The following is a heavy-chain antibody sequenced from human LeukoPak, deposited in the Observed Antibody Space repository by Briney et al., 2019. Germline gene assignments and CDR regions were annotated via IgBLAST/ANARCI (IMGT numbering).Heavy chain of an antibody. CDR2: ISSSGSTI. Sequence: HPGGSLRLSCAASGFTFSSYEMNWVRQAPGKGLEWVSYISSSGSTIYYADSVKGRFTISRDNAKNSLYLQMNSLRAEDTAVYYCAREILHEITIFGVAQDAFDIWGQGTMVTVSS. CDR3: AREILHEITIFGVAQDAFDI. V-gene: IGHV3-48*03. CDR1: GFTFSSYE. D-gene: IGHD3-3*01. J-gene: IGHJ3*02.